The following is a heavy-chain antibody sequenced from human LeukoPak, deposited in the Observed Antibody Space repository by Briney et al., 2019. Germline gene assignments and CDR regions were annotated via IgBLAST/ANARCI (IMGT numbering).Heavy chain of an antibody. CDR1: GYTFTGYY. CDR2: ISTYNGDT. D-gene: IGHD1-7*01. CDR3: ARDWNSVNDDFDI. V-gene: IGHV1-18*04. J-gene: IGHJ3*02. Sequence: ASVTVSCKASGYTFTGYYMHWVRQAPGQGLEWVGWISTYNGDTNYAQKVQGRVTMTTDTSTSTAYMELRSLRSDDTAVYYCARDWNSVNDDFDIWGQGTMVTVSS.